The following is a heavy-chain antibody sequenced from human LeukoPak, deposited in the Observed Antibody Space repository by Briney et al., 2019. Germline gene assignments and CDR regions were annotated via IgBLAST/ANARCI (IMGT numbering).Heavy chain of an antibody. J-gene: IGHJ6*03. CDR3: ARGVVPTLNYYYMDV. V-gene: IGHV4-59*01. D-gene: IGHD2-2*01. CDR2: VYYSGTT. Sequence: SETLSLTCTVSGVSISYYYWSWIRQPPGKGLEWIGYVYYSGTTNYNPSLKSRVTISVDTSKKQFSLKLTSVTAADTAVYYCARGVVPTLNYYYMDVWGKGTTVTVSS. CDR1: GVSISYYY.